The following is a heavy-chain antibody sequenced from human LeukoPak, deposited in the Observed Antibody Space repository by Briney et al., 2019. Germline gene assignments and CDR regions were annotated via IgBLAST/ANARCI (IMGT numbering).Heavy chain of an antibody. CDR3: ARERRSSGWYADY. CDR1: GGSISSYY. D-gene: IGHD6-19*01. Sequence: PSETLSLTCTVSGGSISSYYWSWIRQPPGKGLEWIGYIYYSGSTNYNPSLKSRVTISVDTSKNQFSLKLSSVTAADTAVYYCARERRSSGWYADYWGQGTLVTVSS. J-gene: IGHJ4*02. V-gene: IGHV4-59*01. CDR2: IYYSGST.